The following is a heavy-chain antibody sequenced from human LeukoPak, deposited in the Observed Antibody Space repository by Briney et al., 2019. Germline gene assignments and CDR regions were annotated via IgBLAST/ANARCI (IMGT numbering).Heavy chain of an antibody. D-gene: IGHD3-3*01. CDR2: IYSGGSI. J-gene: IGHJ6*03. V-gene: IGHV3-66*02. CDR1: GFTVSFNY. CDR3: ARGEDLDFWCGSPMDV. Sequence: GGSLRLSCAASGFTVSFNYMSWVRQAPGKGLEWVSVIYSGGSIYYADSVKGRFTISRDNSKNTLYLQMNSLRAEDTAVYYCARGEDLDFWCGSPMDVWGKGTTVTVSS.